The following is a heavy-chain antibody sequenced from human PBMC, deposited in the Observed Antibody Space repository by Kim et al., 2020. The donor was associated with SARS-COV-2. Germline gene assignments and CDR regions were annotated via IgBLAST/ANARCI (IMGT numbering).Heavy chain of an antibody. D-gene: IGHD1-7*01. V-gene: IGHV3-7*01. CDR1: KFAFSSSY. Sequence: GGSLRLSCAASKFAFSSSYMGWVRQAPGKGLEWVANMNPDGSQKYYVAFVKGRFTTSRDNAKNSLSLQMNALRTDDTGVYYCTKGTKPTSGLDYWGQGTL. J-gene: IGHJ4*02. CDR2: MNPDGSQK. CDR3: TKGTKPTSGLDY.